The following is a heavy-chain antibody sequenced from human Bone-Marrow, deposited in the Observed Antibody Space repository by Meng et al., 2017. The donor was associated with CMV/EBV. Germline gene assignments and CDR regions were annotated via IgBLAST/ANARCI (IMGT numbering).Heavy chain of an antibody. Sequence: SLKISCAASGFTFDDYAMHWVRQAPGKGLEWVSSISWNSGRIGYADSVKGRFTISRDNAKNSLYLQMISLRAEDTALYYCAKASSSWAAPLGYYFDYWGQGTLVTVSS. D-gene: IGHD6-13*01. CDR2: ISWNSGRI. CDR3: AKASSSWAAPLGYYFDY. V-gene: IGHV3-9*01. J-gene: IGHJ4*02. CDR1: GFTFDDYA.